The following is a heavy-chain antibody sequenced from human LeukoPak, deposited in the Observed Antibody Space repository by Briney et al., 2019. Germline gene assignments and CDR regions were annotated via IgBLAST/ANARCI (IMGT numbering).Heavy chain of an antibody. CDR2: IYPGDSDT. V-gene: IGHV5-51*01. D-gene: IGHD6-13*01. CDR3: ARRSIQQQEGGIPFDP. Sequence: GESLKISCKGSGYSFTSYWIGWVRQMPGKGLEWMGIIYPGDSDTRYSPSFQGQVTISADKSISTAYLQWSSLKASDTAMYYCARRSIQQQEGGIPFDPWGQGTLVTVSS. J-gene: IGHJ5*02. CDR1: GYSFTSYW.